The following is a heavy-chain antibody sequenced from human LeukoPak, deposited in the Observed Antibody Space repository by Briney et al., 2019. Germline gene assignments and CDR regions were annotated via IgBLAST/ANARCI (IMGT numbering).Heavy chain of an antibody. CDR1: GYTFSGHY. Sequence: ASVKVSCKASGYTFSGHYMHWVRQAPGQGLEWMGWINPSNGVTNYAQKFQGRVTMTGDTSISTAYMDLGRLRSDDTAVYFCAREGRGFVVWGQGTMVAVSS. CDR3: AREGRGFVV. J-gene: IGHJ3*01. V-gene: IGHV1-2*02. CDR2: INPSNGVT.